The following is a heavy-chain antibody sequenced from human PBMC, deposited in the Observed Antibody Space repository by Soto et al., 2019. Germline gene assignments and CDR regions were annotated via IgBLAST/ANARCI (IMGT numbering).Heavy chain of an antibody. CDR1: GDSVSSNTAA. Sequence: SQTLSLTCAISGDSVSSNTAAWNWIRSSPSRGLEWLGRTYYRSNWRHDYAVSVKSRITVNPDTSKNHFSLQLNSVTPDDTAVYYCARGVAGSGFDLWGQGTLVAVSS. CDR3: ARGVAGSGFDL. J-gene: IGHJ4*01. CDR2: TYYRSNWRH. D-gene: IGHD6-19*01. V-gene: IGHV6-1*01.